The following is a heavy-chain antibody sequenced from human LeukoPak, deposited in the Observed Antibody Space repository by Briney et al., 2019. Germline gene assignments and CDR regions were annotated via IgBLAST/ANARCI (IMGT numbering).Heavy chain of an antibody. J-gene: IGHJ4*02. V-gene: IGHV3-7*01. CDR1: GFTFSSYA. CDR3: ASLAGGIQLFDY. D-gene: IGHD5-18*01. CDR2: IKQDGSEK. Sequence: GGSLRLSCAASGFTFSSYAMHWVRQAPGKGLEWVANIKQDGSEKYYVDSVKGRFTISRDNAKNSLHLQMNSLRAEDTAVYYCASLAGGIQLFDYWGQGTLVTVSS.